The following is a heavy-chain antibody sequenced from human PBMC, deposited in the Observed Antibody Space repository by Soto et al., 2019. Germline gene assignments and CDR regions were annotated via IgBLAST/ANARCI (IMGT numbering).Heavy chain of an antibody. CDR1: GYTFTSYG. V-gene: IGHV1-18*01. Sequence: GASVKVSCKASGYTFTSYGISWVRQAPGQGLEWMGWISAYNGNTNYAQKLQGRVTMTTDTSTSTVYMELSSLRSEDTAVYYCARVGYYGSGSTGYFDYWGQGTLVTVSS. CDR2: ISAYNGNT. D-gene: IGHD3-10*01. J-gene: IGHJ4*02. CDR3: ARVGYYGSGSTGYFDY.